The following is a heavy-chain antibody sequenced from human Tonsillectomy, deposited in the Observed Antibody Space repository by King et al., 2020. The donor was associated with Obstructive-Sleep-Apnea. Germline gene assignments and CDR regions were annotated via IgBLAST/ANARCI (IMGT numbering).Heavy chain of an antibody. CDR3: AKDYSYPDAFDI. D-gene: IGHD5-18*01. CDR1: GFTFSSYA. V-gene: IGHV3-23*04. J-gene: IGHJ3*02. Sequence: VQLVESGGGLVQPGGSLRLSCAASGFTFSSYAMSWFRQAPGKGRGWVEAISGSGGSTYYADSVKGRLTISRDNYKNTLYLQMNSLRAGDTAVYYCAKDYSYPDAFDIWGQGTMVTVSS. CDR2: ISGSGGST.